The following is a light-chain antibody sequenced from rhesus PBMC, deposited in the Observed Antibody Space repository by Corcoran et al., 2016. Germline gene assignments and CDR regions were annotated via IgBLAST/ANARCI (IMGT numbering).Light chain of an antibody. CDR2: YAS. CDR3: PQYDDLPYS. CDR1: QGISSW. J-gene: IGKJ2*01. V-gene: IGKV1-19*01. Sequence: DIQMTQSPSSLSASVGDKVTITCHASQGISSWLAWYQQRPGKAPKPLIYYASNLQSGVPSRCSGIGSGTDYTLTISSLLPEDCATYSCPQYDDLPYSFGQGTKVEI.